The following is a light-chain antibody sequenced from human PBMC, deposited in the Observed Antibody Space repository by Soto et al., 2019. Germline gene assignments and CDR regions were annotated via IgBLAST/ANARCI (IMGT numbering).Light chain of an antibody. CDR1: QSVSSSY. CDR2: GAS. CDR3: QQYGSSPRT. Sequence: EIVLTQSPGTLSLSPGERATLSCRASQSVSSSYLAWYQQKPGQAHRLLIYGASSRATGIPDRFSGSGSGTDFTLTISKLEPEDFEVYSCQQYGSSPRTFDQGTKVEIK. V-gene: IGKV3-20*01. J-gene: IGKJ1*01.